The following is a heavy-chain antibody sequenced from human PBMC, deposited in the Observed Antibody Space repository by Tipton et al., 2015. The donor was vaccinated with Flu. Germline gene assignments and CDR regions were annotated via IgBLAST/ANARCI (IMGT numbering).Heavy chain of an antibody. CDR2: ISAYNGNT. CDR1: GYTFTSHG. Sequence: QLVQSGPEVKKPGASVKVSCKASGYTFTSHGFSWVRQAPGQGLEWMGWISAYNGNTNYAQKVQGRVSMTTDTSTGTAYMELRSLRSDDTAVYYCARTYDSSGSDAFDIWGQGTMVTVSS. D-gene: IGHD3-22*01. V-gene: IGHV1-18*04. J-gene: IGHJ3*02. CDR3: ARTYDSSGSDAFDI.